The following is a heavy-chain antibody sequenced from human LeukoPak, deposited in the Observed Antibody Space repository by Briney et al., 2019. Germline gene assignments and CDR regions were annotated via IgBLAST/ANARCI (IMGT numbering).Heavy chain of an antibody. J-gene: IGHJ4*02. CDR2: INAHSGDT. Sequence: ASVKVSCKASGYTFSGYYMHWVRQAPGQGLEWMGWINAHSGDTNYEEKFQGRVTMIRDTSISTAYMELSRLRSDDTAVYYCARGYYGSAVFDNWGQGTLVTVSS. CDR1: GYTFSGYY. D-gene: IGHD3-10*01. CDR3: ARGYYGSAVFDN. V-gene: IGHV1-2*02.